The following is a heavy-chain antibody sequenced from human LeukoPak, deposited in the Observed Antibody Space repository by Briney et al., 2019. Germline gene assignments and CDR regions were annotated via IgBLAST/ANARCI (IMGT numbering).Heavy chain of an antibody. CDR1: GFTFSSYS. CDR3: ATPLRIVGATIDY. V-gene: IGHV3-21*01. CDR2: ISSSSSYI. J-gene: IGHJ4*02. Sequence: GGSLRLSCAASGFTFSSYSMNWVRQAPGKGLEWVSSISSSSSYIYYADSVKGRFTISRDNAKNSLYLQMNSLRAEDTAVYYRATPLRIVGATIDYWGQGTLVTVSS. D-gene: IGHD1-26*01.